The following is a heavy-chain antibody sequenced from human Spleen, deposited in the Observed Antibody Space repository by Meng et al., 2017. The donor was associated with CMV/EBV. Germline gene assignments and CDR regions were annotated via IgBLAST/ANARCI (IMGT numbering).Heavy chain of an antibody. CDR1: DQNIITHG. D-gene: IGHD3-10*01. CDR3: ARIQWFGETDKWVDP. V-gene: IGHV1-18*01. Sequence: SDQNIITHGVSWVRQAPRQRLGWMGWISPNNGHTIYAQEFQGRVTIATDTSTSTAYMDLRSLRSDDTAVYYCARIQWFGETDKWVDPWGQGTLVTVSS. CDR2: ISPNNGHT. J-gene: IGHJ5*02.